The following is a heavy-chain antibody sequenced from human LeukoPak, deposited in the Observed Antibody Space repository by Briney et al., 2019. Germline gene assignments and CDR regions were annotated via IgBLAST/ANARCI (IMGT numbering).Heavy chain of an antibody. Sequence: GGSLRLSCATSGFPFSAYDMHWVRQAPGKGLEWVSALGSAGDTYYPGAVKGRFTISRDYATDSLYLQMNSLIAGDTAVYFCVRGALPGDNWYFDLWGRGTLVTVSS. CDR2: LGSAGDT. CDR1: GFPFSAYD. V-gene: IGHV3-13*01. J-gene: IGHJ2*01. CDR3: VRGALPGDNWYFDL.